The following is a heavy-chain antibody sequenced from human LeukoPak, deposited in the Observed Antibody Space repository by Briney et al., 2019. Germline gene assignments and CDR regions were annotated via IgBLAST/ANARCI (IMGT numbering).Heavy chain of an antibody. CDR2: IYYSGST. D-gene: IGHD2-21*02. J-gene: IGHJ6*03. CDR1: GGSFSTYY. V-gene: IGHV4-59*01. Sequence: SETLSLTCTVSGGSFSTYYWSWIRQPPGKGLEWIGYIYYSGSTNYNPSLKSRVTISVDTSKNQFSLKLSSVAAADTAVYYCARDHCGGDCDYYYMDVWGKGTTVTVSS. CDR3: ARDHCGGDCDYYYMDV.